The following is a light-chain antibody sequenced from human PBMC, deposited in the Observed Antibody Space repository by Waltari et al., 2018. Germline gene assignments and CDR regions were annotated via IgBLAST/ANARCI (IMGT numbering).Light chain of an antibody. CDR3: QQSYAIPLT. Sequence: DIEMTQSPSSLSPSLADKVTITCQASQNIHNYLNWYHQTPMKAPTLLIYATSNVQSGVPSRFSGSGSGTDFTLTISSLQPEDFATYYCQQSYAIPLTFGGGTKVEI. J-gene: IGKJ4*01. CDR2: ATS. V-gene: IGKV1-39*01. CDR1: QNIHNY.